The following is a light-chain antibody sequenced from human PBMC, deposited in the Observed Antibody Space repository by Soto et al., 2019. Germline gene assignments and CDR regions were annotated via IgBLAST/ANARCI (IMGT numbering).Light chain of an antibody. Sequence: QSALTQRASVSGSPGQSITISCTGTSSDVGGYNYVSWYQQHPGKAPKLMIYDVRNRPSGVSNRFSGSKSGSTASLTISGLQAEDEADYYCGSYTGTGTLLFGGGTKVTVL. J-gene: IGLJ2*01. V-gene: IGLV2-14*01. CDR2: DVR. CDR1: SSDVGGYNY. CDR3: GSYTGTGTLL.